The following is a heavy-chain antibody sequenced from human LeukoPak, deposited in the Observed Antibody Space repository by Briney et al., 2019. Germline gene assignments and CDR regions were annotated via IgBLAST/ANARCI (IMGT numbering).Heavy chain of an antibody. CDR1: GFTFSSYS. Sequence: QTGGSLRLSCAASGFTFSSYSMNWVRQAPGKGLEWVSYISSSSSTIYYADSVKGRFTISRDNAKNSLYLQMNSLRAEDTAVYYCARLSRSWLELGAFDIWGQGTMVTVSS. D-gene: IGHD6-13*01. V-gene: IGHV3-48*01. CDR2: ISSSSSTI. J-gene: IGHJ3*02. CDR3: ARLSRSWLELGAFDI.